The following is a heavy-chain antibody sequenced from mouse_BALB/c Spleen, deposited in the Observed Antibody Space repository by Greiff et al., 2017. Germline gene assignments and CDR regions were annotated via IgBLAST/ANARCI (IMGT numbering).Heavy chain of an antibody. V-gene: IGHV3-8*02. D-gene: IGHD2-1*01. J-gene: IGHJ4*01. CDR2: ISYSGST. CDR1: GDSITSGY. Sequence: LEESGPSLVKPSQTLSLTCSVTGDSITSGYWNWIRKFPGNKLEYMGYISYSGSTYYNPSLKSRISITRDTSKNQYYLQLNSGTTEDTATYYCAKGEYGNYPYYYAMDYWGQGTSVTVSS. CDR3: AKGEYGNYPYYYAMDY.